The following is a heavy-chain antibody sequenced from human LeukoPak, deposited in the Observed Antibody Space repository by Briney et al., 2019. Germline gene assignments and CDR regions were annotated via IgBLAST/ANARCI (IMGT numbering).Heavy chain of an antibody. D-gene: IGHD3-9*01. CDR2: INPNSGGT. CDR3: ARGDRYFDWRSYYHYYYMDV. Sequence: ASVKVSCKASGYTFTGYYMHWVRQAPGQGLEWMGWINPNSGGTNYAQKFQGRVTMTRDTSISTAYMELSRLRSDDTAVYYCARGDRYFDWRSYYHYYYMDVWGKGTTVTISS. CDR1: GYTFTGYY. J-gene: IGHJ6*03. V-gene: IGHV1-2*02.